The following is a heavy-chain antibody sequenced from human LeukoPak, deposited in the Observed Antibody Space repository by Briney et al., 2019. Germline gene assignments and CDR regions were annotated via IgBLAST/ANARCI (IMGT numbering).Heavy chain of an antibody. CDR2: ISGSGGST. CDR1: GFTFSSYS. V-gene: IGHV3-23*01. D-gene: IGHD6-13*01. J-gene: IGHJ4*02. Sequence: PGGSLRLSCAASGFTFSSYSMNWVRQAPGKGLEWVSLISGSGGSTYYADSVKGRFTISRDNSKDTLYLQMNSLRAEDTAVYYCANGGGIAAPGDWGQGTLVTVSS. CDR3: ANGGGIAAPGD.